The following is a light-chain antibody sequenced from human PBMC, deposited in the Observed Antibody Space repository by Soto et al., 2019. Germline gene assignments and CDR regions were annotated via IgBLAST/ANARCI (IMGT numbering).Light chain of an antibody. J-gene: IGKJ1*01. CDR1: QSVNRDY. V-gene: IGKV3-20*01. CDR3: HQHGGSPET. CDR2: GAS. Sequence: EIVLTQSPDTLSLSPGERATLSCRASQSVNRDYLAWYQQKHGQAPRLLIYGASNRAIGIPDRFSGSGSGTDFTLTISRLEPEDSGIYHCHQHGGSPETFGQGTKV.